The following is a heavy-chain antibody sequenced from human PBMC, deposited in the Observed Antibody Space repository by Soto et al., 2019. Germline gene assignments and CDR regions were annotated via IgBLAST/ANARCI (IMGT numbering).Heavy chain of an antibody. J-gene: IGHJ6*02. Sequence: ASVKVSCKASGYTFTSYGISWVRQAPGQGLEWMGWISAYNGNTNYAQKLQGRVTMTTDTSTSTAYMELRSLRSDDTAVYYCARGFADLWLRGYYYYGMDVWGQGTTVTVSS. D-gene: IGHD6-19*01. CDR3: ARGFADLWLRGYYYYGMDV. V-gene: IGHV1-18*01. CDR2: ISAYNGNT. CDR1: GYTFTSYG.